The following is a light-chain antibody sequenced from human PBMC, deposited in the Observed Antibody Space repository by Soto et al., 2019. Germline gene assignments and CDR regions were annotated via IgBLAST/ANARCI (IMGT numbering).Light chain of an antibody. Sequence: EIVLTQSPGPLSSSPGEKAILSCRASQSISDKHLAWYQQRPGQSTRLLIYGASGRATGVPGRFSGSGSGTEFTLTISRLEPEDFAVYYCQQYGNSLYTFGQGTKLEIK. CDR2: GAS. V-gene: IGKV3-20*01. CDR1: QSISDKH. J-gene: IGKJ2*01. CDR3: QQYGNSLYT.